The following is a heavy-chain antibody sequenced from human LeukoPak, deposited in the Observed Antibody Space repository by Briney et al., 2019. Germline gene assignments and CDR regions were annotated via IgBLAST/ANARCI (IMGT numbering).Heavy chain of an antibody. CDR3: AKRYCSGGSCYPNY. J-gene: IGHJ4*02. V-gene: IGHV3-23*01. CDR1: GFTFSSYA. CDR2: ISGSGGST. Sequence: GRSLRLSCAASGFTFSSYAMSWVRQAPGKGLEWVSAISGSGGSTYYADSVKGRFAISRDNSKNTLYLQMNSLRAEDTAVYYCAKRYCSGGSCYPNYWGQGTLVTVSS. D-gene: IGHD2-15*01.